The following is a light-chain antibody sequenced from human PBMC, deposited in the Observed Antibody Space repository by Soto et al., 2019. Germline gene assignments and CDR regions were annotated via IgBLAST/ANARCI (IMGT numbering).Light chain of an antibody. CDR1: QSVSSN. CDR2: GAS. Sequence: EIVMTQSPDTLSVSPGERATLSCRASQSVSSNLAWYQQKPGQAPRLLIYGASTRATGIPARFSGSGSGTEFTLTISSRQSEDFAVYYCQQYNNWLITFGQGTRLEIK. J-gene: IGKJ5*01. CDR3: QQYNNWLIT. V-gene: IGKV3-15*01.